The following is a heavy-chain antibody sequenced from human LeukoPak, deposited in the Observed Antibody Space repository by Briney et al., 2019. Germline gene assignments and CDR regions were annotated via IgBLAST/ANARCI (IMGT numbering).Heavy chain of an antibody. CDR3: AMVLWQSARPGP. V-gene: IGHV4-34*01. CDR1: GGSLINYY. Sequence: SETLSRTCAVYGGSLINYYWSWIRQSPGKGLEWIGDIDHSGGTSYNPALRSRVTMSIDPYRNQFYLKINSVTASDTAVYYCAMVLWQSARPGPWDQGSLVTVSS. D-gene: IGHD2/OR15-2a*01. CDR2: IDHSGGT. J-gene: IGHJ5*02.